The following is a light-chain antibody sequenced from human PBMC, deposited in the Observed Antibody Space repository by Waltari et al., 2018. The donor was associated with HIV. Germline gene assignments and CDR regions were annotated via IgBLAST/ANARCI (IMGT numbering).Light chain of an antibody. CDR3: QQRGDWPIT. J-gene: IGKJ5*01. CDR2: DAC. CDR1: QNVDTY. Sequence: EIVLTQSPATLSLSPGEKATLSCRASQNVDTYLAWYQQKPGQAPRLLIYDACNRATGIPARISGSGSGTDFTLTISSLEPEDFAVYYCQQRGDWPITFGQGTRLEIK. V-gene: IGKV3-11*01.